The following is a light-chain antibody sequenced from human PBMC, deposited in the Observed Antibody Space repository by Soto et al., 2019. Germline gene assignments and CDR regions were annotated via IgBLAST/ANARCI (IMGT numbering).Light chain of an antibody. CDR3: SSYTSTSTLHV. Sequence: QSALTQPASVSGSPGQSITISCTGTSSDIGGYNYVSWYQQLPGKVPKLIIYDVSNRPSGVSDRFSGSKSGNAASLTISGLQAEDEADYYCSSYTSTSTLHVFGTGTKVTVL. CDR1: SSDIGGYNY. CDR2: DVS. V-gene: IGLV2-14*03. J-gene: IGLJ1*01.